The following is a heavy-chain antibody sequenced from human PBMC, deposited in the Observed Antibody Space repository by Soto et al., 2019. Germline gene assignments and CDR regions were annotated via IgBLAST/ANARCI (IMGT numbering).Heavy chain of an antibody. V-gene: IGHV3-30-3*01. CDR3: ASSRSSGASTFSRRTYYYYYGMDV. CDR1: GFTFSSYA. CDR2: ISCDGSNK. J-gene: IGHJ6*02. D-gene: IGHD3-22*01. Sequence: GGSLRLSCAASGFTFSSYAMHWVRQAPGKGLEWVAVISCDGSNKYYADSVKGRFTISRDNSKNTLYLQMNSLRAEDTAVYYCASSRSSGASTFSRRTYYYYYGMDVWGQGTTVTVSS.